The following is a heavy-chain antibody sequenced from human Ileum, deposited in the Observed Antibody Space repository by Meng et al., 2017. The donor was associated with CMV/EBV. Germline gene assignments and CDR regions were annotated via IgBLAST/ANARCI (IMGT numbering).Heavy chain of an antibody. CDR2: TYYRSKWFT. D-gene: IGHD3-16*01. V-gene: IGHV6-1*01. CDR1: GDSVSSNNAA. J-gene: IGHJ4*02. CDR3: ARGWGSYYFDY. Sequence: QVQLPPAGPGLEKPSQTLSLTCAISGDSVSSNNAAWAWIRQSPSRGLEWLGETYYRSKWFTQYAESVESRITINPDTSKNQFSLQFKSVTPEDTAVYYCARGWGSYYFDYWGQGTLVTVSS.